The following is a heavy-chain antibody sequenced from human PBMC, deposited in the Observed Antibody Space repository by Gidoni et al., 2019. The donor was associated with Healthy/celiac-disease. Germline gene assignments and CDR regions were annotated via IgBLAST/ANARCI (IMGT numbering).Heavy chain of an antibody. D-gene: IGHD5-12*01. CDR1: GGSLSSSSYY. CDR2: IYYSGST. Sequence: QLQLQESGPGLVKPSATLSLTCTVSGGSLSSSSYYWGWIRQPPGKGLEWIGSIYYSGSTSYNPSLKSRVTISVDTSKNQFSLKLSSVTAADTAVYYCARRHTGGDGYNFGWGQGTLVTVSS. CDR3: ARRHTGGDGYNFG. V-gene: IGHV4-39*01. J-gene: IGHJ4*02.